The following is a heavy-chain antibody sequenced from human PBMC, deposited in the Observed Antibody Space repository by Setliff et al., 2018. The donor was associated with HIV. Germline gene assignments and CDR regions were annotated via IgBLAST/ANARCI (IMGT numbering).Heavy chain of an antibody. J-gene: IGHJ4*02. CDR1: GGSISSYY. Sequence: SETLSLTCTVSGGSISSYYWSWIRQPPGKGLEWIGYIYYSGSTNYNPSLKSRVTISVDTSKNHFSLKLRSVTAADTAVYYCARDRMPMASWVPDKWGQGTLVTAPQ. CDR3: ARDRMPMASWVPDK. D-gene: IGHD2-2*01. V-gene: IGHV4-59*12. CDR2: IYYSGST.